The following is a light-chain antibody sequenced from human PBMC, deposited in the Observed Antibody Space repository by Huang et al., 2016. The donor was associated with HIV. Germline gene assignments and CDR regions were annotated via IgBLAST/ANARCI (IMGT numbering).Light chain of an antibody. CDR3: QQYYNTPWT. J-gene: IGKJ1*01. CDR2: AAS. V-gene: IGKV1-NL1*01. CDR1: QGIRDS. Sequence: DIQMTQSPSSLSASVGDRVTITCRASQGIRDSLAWYHQKPGKAPDLLLYAASRLKSGVPSRFSGSGSGTDYILTSTSLQPEDFATYFCQQYYNTPWTFGQGTKVEI.